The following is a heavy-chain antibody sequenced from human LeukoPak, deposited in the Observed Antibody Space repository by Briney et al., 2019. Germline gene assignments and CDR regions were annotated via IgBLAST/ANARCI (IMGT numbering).Heavy chain of an antibody. D-gene: IGHD2-15*01. J-gene: IGHJ4*02. CDR2: MNPNSGNT. CDR3: ARGVYRAVFCSGGSCYYHFDY. V-gene: IGHV1-8*01. Sequence: GASVKVSCKASGYTFTSYDIIWVRQATGQGLEWMGWMNPNSGNTGYAQKFQGRVTMTRNTSISTAYMELSSLRSEDTAVYYCARGVYRAVFCSGGSCYYHFDYWGQGALVTVSS. CDR1: GYTFTSYD.